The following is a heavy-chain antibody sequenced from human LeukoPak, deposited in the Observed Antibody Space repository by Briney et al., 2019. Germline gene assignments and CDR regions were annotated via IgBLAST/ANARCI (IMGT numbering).Heavy chain of an antibody. CDR3: ARDSGPPTTYYDFWSGYPYNGMDV. CDR1: GFTFSRYW. J-gene: IGHJ6*02. CDR2: IKQDGSEK. Sequence: GGSLRLSCAASGFTFSRYWMSWVRQAPGKGLEWVANIKQDGSEKYYVDPVKGRFTISRDNAKNSLYLQMNSLRAEDTAVYYCARDSGPPTTYYDFWSGYPYNGMDVWGQGTTVTVSS. D-gene: IGHD3-3*01. V-gene: IGHV3-7*01.